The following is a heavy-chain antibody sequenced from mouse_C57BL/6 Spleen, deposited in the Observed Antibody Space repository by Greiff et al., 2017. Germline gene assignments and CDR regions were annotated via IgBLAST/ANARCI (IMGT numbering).Heavy chain of an antibody. CDR1: GYTFTDYE. V-gene: IGHV1-15*01. CDR2: IDPETGGT. CDR3: TRGYGSSFDY. Sequence: QVQLQQSGAELVRPGASVTLSCKASGYTFTDYEMHWVKQTPVHGLEWIGAIDPETGGTAYNQKFKGKAILTADKSSSTAYMELRSLTSEDSAVYYCTRGYGSSFDYWGQGTTLTVSS. J-gene: IGHJ2*01. D-gene: IGHD1-1*01.